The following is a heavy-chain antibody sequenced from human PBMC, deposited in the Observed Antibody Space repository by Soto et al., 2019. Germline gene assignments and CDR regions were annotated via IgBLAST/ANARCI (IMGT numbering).Heavy chain of an antibody. Sequence: GGSLRLSCAASGFTFSSYGMHWVRQAPGKGLEWVAVISYDGSNKYYADSVKGRFTISRDNSKNTLYLQMNSLRAEDTAVYYCAKDPKGNYGGTWGSWWIHWFDPWGQGTLVTVSS. J-gene: IGHJ5*02. CDR1: GFTFSSYG. D-gene: IGHD4-17*01. V-gene: IGHV3-30*18. CDR2: ISYDGSNK. CDR3: AKDPKGNYGGTWGSWWIHWFDP.